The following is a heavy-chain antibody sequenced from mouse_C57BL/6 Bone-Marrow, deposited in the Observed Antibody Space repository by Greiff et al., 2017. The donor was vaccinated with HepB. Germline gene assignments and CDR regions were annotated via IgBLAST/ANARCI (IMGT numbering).Heavy chain of an antibody. CDR1: GYTFTSYG. J-gene: IGHJ3*01. D-gene: IGHD2-3*01. CDR3: ARWDGYSSAY. CDR2: IYPRSGNT. Sequence: VQVVESGAELARPGASVKLSCKASGYTFTSYGISWVKQRTGQGLEWIGEIYPRSGNTYYNEKFKGKATLTADKSSSTAYMELRSLTSEDSAVYFCARWDGYSSAYWGQGTLVTVSA. V-gene: IGHV1-81*01.